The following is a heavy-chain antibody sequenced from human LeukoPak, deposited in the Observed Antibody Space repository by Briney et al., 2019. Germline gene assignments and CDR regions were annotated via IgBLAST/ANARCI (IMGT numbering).Heavy chain of an antibody. CDR1: AFSLNAYN. D-gene: IGHD3-16*01. V-gene: IGHV3-21*01. J-gene: IGHJ4*02. CDR3: ARISSGIWGSFDY. Sequence: GGSLRLSCAASAFSLNAYNMNWVRQAPGKGLEWVSSISSSSSYIYYADSVKGRFTISRDNAKNSLYLQMNSLRAEDMAVYYCARISSGIWGSFDYWGQGTLVTVSS. CDR2: ISSSSSYI.